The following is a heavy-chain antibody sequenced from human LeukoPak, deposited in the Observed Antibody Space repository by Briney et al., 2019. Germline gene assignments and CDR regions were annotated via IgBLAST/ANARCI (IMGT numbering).Heavy chain of an antibody. J-gene: IGHJ6*02. V-gene: IGHV3-13*01. D-gene: IGHD3-10*01. CDR2: IGTAGDT. CDR3: ARELGSSGPDYYYYYYGMDV. Sequence: PGGSLRLSCAASGFTFCSYDMHWVRHATGKGLEWVSAIGTAGDTNYPGSVKGRFTISREHAKNTLYLQMNSLRAADTAVYYCARELGSSGPDYYYYYYGMDVWGQGTTVTVSS. CDR1: GFTFCSYD.